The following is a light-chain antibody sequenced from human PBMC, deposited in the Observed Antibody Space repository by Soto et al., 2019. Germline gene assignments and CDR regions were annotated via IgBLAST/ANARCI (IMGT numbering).Light chain of an antibody. V-gene: IGKV1-5*03. CDR2: KAS. J-gene: IGKJ1*01. CDR1: QSIGDW. Sequence: DIQMTQSPSTLSASVGDRVSITCRASQSIGDWLAWYQQKPGKAPKLLIYKASNLQSGVPSRFSGSGSGTDVTLIISSLQPDDFATYYCQHYDSYSPTWTFGQGTKVDIK. CDR3: QHYDSYSPTWT.